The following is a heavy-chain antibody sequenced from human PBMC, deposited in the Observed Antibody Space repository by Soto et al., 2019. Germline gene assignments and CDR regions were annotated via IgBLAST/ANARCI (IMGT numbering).Heavy chain of an antibody. J-gene: IGHJ4*02. CDR1: GFTFSGYA. CDR3: AKDRPSRNSGYDFEADY. V-gene: IGHV3-23*01. CDR2: IGGSGSIT. D-gene: IGHD5-12*01. Sequence: EVQLLESGGDLVQPGGSLRLSCAASGFTFSGYAMSWVRQAPGKGLEWVSYIGGSGSITYYADSVKGRFTISRDNSKNTVDLQMNSLRAEDTAVYYCAKDRPSRNSGYDFEADYWGQGTLVTVSS.